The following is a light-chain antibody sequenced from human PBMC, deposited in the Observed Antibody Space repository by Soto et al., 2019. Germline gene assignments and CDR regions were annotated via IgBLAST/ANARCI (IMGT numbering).Light chain of an antibody. J-gene: IGKJ2*01. CDR1: QSVSSSY. CDR2: GAS. CDR3: QLRVP. V-gene: IGKV3-20*01. Sequence: EIVLTQAPGTMSLSPGERATLSCRASQSVSSSYLARYQQKPGQAPRLLIYGASSRATGIPDRFSGSGSATNFTLTSSRLEPEYFAVYFCQLRVPCGLGTKVEIK.